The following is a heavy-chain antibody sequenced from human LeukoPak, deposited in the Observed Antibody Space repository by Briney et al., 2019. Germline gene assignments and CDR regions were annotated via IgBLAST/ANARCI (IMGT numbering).Heavy chain of an antibody. CDR2: ISGSGGST. D-gene: IGHD2-15*01. CDR3: AKGPCGGSCHWHY. CDR1: GFTFSRYS. Sequence: GGSLRLSCAASGFTFSRYSMNWVRQAPGKGLEWVSAISGSGGSTYYADSVKGRFTISRDNSKNTLYLQMNSLRAEDTAVYYCAKGPCGGSCHWHYWGQGTLVTVSS. J-gene: IGHJ4*02. V-gene: IGHV3-23*01.